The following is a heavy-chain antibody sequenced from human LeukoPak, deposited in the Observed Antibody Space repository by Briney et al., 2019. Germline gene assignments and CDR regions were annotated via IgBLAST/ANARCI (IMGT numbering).Heavy chain of an antibody. CDR2: IYPGDSHT. J-gene: IGHJ5*02. D-gene: IGHD3-10*01. CDR3: ARQSGFRNWFDP. Sequence: GEALEISCKLSGYNLTSYWIGWGRQMSGKGLEWRGIIYPGDSHTRYGPSFQGQVTISADKSISAAYLQWSSLKASDTAMYYCARQSGFRNWFDPWGQGTLVTVSS. CDR1: GYNLTSYW. V-gene: IGHV5-51*01.